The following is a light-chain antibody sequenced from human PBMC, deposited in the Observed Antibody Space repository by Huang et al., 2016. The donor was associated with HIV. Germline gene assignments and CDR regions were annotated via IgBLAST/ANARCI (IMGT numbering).Light chain of an antibody. V-gene: IGKV1D-12*01. Sequence: DIQMTQSPSSVSASVGDRVTIICRASQDINSWLAWYQQKPGRAPRLLISAASSWQSGVPSRFSGSGSGTDFTLTISSLQPEDFATYYCQQANSFPFTFGPGTKVDIK. J-gene: IGKJ3*01. CDR1: QDINSW. CDR2: AAS. CDR3: QQANSFPFT.